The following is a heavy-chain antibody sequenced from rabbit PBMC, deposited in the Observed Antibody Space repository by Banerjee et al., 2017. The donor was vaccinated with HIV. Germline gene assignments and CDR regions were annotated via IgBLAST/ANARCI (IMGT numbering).Heavy chain of an antibody. J-gene: IGHJ4*01. CDR1: GIDFSSYYY. Sequence: QQQLEESGGGLVKPGGTLTLTCKASGIDFSSYYYMCWVRQAPGKGLELIACIYSGSGGRTYYANWATGRFTVSKTSSTTVTLQMTSLTAADTATYFCARDLAGVIGWNFNLWGPGTLVTVS. CDR3: ARDLAGVIGWNFNL. CDR2: IYSGSGGRT. D-gene: IGHD4-1*01. V-gene: IGHV1S45*01.